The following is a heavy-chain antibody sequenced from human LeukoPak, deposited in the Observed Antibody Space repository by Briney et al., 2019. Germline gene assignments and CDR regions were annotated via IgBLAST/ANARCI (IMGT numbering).Heavy chain of an antibody. CDR1: GFTFSSYA. Sequence: GGPLRLSCAASGFTFSSYAMHWVRQAPGKGLEWVAVISYDGSNKYYADSVKGRFTISRDNSKNTLYLQMNSLRAEDTAVYYCARSDYYGSGSLFFDYWGQGTLVTVSS. V-gene: IGHV3-30-3*01. CDR3: ARSDYYGSGSLFFDY. J-gene: IGHJ4*02. D-gene: IGHD3-10*01. CDR2: ISYDGSNK.